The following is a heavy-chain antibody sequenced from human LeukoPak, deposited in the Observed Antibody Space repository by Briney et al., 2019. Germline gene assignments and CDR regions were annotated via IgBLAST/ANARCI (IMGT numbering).Heavy chain of an antibody. CDR3: ARHPASNREYFQH. J-gene: IGHJ1*01. CDR1: GGSISSGSYY. Sequence: SQTLSLTCTVSGGSISSGSYYWSWIRQPAGKGLEWIGRIYTSGSTNYNPSLKSRVTISVDTSKNQFSLKLTSVTAADTAVYYCARHPASNREYFQHWGQGTLVTVSS. CDR2: IYTSGST. D-gene: IGHD1-14*01. V-gene: IGHV4-61*02.